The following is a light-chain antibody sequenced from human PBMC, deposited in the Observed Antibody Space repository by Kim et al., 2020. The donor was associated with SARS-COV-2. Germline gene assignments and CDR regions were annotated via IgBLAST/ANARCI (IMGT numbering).Light chain of an antibody. V-gene: IGLV2-14*03. CDR1: SSDCGGYNY. CDR2: DVS. J-gene: IGLJ3*02. Sequence: QAITISCNGTSSDCGGYNYVSWYQQHPGKAPNLMIYDVSNRPSGVSNRCSGSKSGNTASLTISGLQAEDEADYYCSSYTSSSTLVFGGGTQLTVL. CDR3: SSYTSSSTLV.